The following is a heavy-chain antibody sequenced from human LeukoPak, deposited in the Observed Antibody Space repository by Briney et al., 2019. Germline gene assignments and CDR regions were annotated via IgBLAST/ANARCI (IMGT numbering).Heavy chain of an antibody. V-gene: IGHV6-1*01. Sequence: QTLSLTCALSGDSVSSGTSAWNWTRQSPSRGLGLLGRTYYRSKWYYEYSVSVKSRITVNADTSRNQFSLQLTSMTPDDTAVYYCARDPGYCYGFDVWGQGTTVTVSS. CDR1: GDSVSSGTSA. CDR3: ARDPGYCYGFDV. CDR2: TYYRSKWYY. J-gene: IGHJ6*02. D-gene: IGHD2-15*01.